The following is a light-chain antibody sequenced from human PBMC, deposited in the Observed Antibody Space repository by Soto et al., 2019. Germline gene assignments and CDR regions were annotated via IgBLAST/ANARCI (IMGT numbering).Light chain of an antibody. J-gene: IGKJ1*01. Sequence: EIVLTQPPGTLSLSPGERATLSCRASQSVGSSYLAWYQQKPGQAPRLLIYGASSRATGIPDRFSGSGSGTDFTLTISRLEPEDFALYYCQQYVSSPRTFGQGTKVDIK. CDR2: GAS. V-gene: IGKV3-20*01. CDR3: QQYVSSPRT. CDR1: QSVGSSY.